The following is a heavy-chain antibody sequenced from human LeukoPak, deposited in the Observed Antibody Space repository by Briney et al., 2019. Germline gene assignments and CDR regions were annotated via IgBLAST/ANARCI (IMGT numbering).Heavy chain of an antibody. V-gene: IGHV3-23*01. Sequence: GGSLRLSCAASGFTFISYGMSWVRQAPGKGLGWGSGISGRGGKTDYADSVKGRFTIYRDNSKNTMYLKMNSLRAEDTAVYYCAKYLSSGFLYYFDYWGQGTLVTVSS. J-gene: IGHJ4*02. CDR2: ISGRGGKT. CDR1: GFTFISYG. D-gene: IGHD3-22*01. CDR3: AKYLSSGFLYYFDY.